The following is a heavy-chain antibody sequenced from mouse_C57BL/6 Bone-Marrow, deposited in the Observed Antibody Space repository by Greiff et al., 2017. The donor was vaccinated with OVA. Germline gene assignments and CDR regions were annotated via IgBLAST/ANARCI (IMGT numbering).Heavy chain of an antibody. J-gene: IGHJ3*01. V-gene: IGHV5-17*01. CDR3: ARTDGYPTWFAY. CDR1: GFTFSDYG. D-gene: IGHD2-3*01. CDR2: ISSGSSTI. Sequence: VQLQESGGGLVKPGGSLKLSCAASGFTFSDYGMHWVRQAPEKGLEWVAYISSGSSTIYYADTVKGRFTISRDNAKNTLFLQMTSLRSEDTAMYYCARTDGYPTWFAYWGQGTLVTVSA.